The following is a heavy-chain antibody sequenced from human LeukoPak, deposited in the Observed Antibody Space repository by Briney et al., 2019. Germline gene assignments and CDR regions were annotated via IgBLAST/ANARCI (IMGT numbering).Heavy chain of an antibody. CDR1: GFTVSSNY. CDR3: ARDGSGDDILTGYFFDY. V-gene: IGHV3-30*02. J-gene: IGHJ4*02. CDR2: IQSDGSHK. D-gene: IGHD3-9*01. Sequence: GGSLRLSCAASGFTVSSNYMSWVRQAPGKGLEWVTFIQSDGSHKYYADSVRGRFTISRDNSKNTLYLQMNSLRAEDTAVYYCARDGSGDDILTGYFFDYWGQGTLVTVSS.